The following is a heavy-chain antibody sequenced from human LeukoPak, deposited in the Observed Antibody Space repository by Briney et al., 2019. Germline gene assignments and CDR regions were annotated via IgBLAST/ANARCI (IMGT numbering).Heavy chain of an antibody. CDR1: GFTFSSYG. Sequence: GGSLRLSCAASGFTFSSYGMHWVRQAPGKGLEWMAFIRYDGSNKYYADSVKGRFTISRDNSKNTLYLQMNSLRAEDTAVYYCAKGWDSYYDIWTGAFDIWGQETMVTVSS. CDR3: AKGWDSYYDIWTGAFDI. V-gene: IGHV3-30*02. J-gene: IGHJ3*02. CDR2: IRYDGSNK. D-gene: IGHD3-9*01.